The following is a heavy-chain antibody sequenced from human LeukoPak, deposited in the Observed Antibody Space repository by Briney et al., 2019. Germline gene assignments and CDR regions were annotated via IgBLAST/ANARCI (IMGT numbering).Heavy chain of an antibody. CDR3: ARESRFDILLGDGIDY. CDR1: GGSISSYY. V-gene: IGHV4-59*01. Sequence: SETLSLTCTVSGGSISSYYWSWIRQPPGKGLEWIGYIYYSGSTNYNPSLKSRVTISVDTSKNQFSLKLSSVTAADTAVYYCARESRFDILLGDGIDYWGQGTLVTVSS. CDR2: IYYSGST. D-gene: IGHD3-9*01. J-gene: IGHJ4*02.